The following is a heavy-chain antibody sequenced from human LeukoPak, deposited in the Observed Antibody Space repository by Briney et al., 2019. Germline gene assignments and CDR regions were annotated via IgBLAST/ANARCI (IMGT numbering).Heavy chain of an antibody. V-gene: IGHV1-2*02. CDR3: TRNKLVGATHTYDSFDI. CDR2: INPNSGGT. D-gene: IGHD1-26*01. CDR1: GYTFTGYY. Sequence: GASVKVSCKASGYTFTGYYMHWVRQAPGQGLWWMGWINPNSGGTNYAQKFQGRVTMTRDTSISTAYMELSRLRSDDTAVYYCTRNKLVGATHTYDSFDIWGQGTMVTASS. J-gene: IGHJ3*02.